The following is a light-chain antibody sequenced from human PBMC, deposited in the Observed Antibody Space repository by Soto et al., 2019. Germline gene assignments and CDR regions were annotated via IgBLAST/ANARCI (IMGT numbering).Light chain of an antibody. V-gene: IGKV1-8*01. CDR2: AAS. CDR3: QQYYSYPRT. J-gene: IGKJ1*01. Sequence: AIRRTQSPSSLSASTGARGTITCRASQGISSYLAWYQQKPGKATKLLIYAASTLQSGVPSRFSGSGSVTDFTLAISCLQYEDFATYYCQQYYSYPRTCGQGPKVEIK. CDR1: QGISSY.